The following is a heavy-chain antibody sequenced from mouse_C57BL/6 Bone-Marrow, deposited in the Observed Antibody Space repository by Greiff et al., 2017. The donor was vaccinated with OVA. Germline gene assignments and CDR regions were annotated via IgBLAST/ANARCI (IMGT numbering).Heavy chain of an antibody. CDR3: ARVGYSNYAYWYFDV. Sequence: DVQLQESGPELVKPGASVKIPCKASGYTFTDYNMDWVKQSHGKSLEWIGDINPNNGGTIYNQKFKGKATLTVDKSSSTAYMELRSLTSEDTAVYYCARVGYSNYAYWYFDVWGTGTTVTVSS. J-gene: IGHJ1*03. D-gene: IGHD2-5*01. CDR1: GYTFTDYN. CDR2: INPNNGGT. V-gene: IGHV1-18*01.